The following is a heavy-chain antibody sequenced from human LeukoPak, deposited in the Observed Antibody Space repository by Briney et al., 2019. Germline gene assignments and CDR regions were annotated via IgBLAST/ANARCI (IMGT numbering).Heavy chain of an antibody. Sequence: PSETLSLTCTVSGGSTSSSYWSWIRQPQGKGLEWIGYIYYSGSTKYNPSLWRRATISVDTSKNLFSLNLSSVTAADTAVYYCARGELNAGIFAAPWGQGTLVTVSS. D-gene: IGHD1-7*01. J-gene: IGHJ5*02. V-gene: IGHV4-59*01. CDR2: IYYSGST. CDR3: ARGELNAGIFAAP. CDR1: GGSTSSSY.